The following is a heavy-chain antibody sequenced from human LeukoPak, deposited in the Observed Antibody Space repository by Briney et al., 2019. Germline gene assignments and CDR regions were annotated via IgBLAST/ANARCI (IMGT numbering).Heavy chain of an antibody. J-gene: IGHJ6*02. CDR3: AKDTGGNSDYYYYGMDV. Sequence: GGSLRLSCAASGFNFDGYAMSWVRQAPGKGLEWVSAISGSGGSTYYADSVKGRFTISRDNSKNTLYLQMNSLRAEDTAVYYCAKDTGGNSDYYYYGMDVWGQGTTVTVSS. CDR1: GFNFDGYA. D-gene: IGHD4-23*01. V-gene: IGHV3-23*01. CDR2: ISGSGGST.